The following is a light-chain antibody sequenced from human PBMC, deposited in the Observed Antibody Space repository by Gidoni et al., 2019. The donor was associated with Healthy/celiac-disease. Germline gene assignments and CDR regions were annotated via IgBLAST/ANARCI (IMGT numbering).Light chain of an antibody. CDR1: SSDCGGYNY. Sequence: QSALTQPRSVSGSPGQSVTISCTGTSSDCGGYNYVSWYQQHPGKAPKLMIYDVSKRPSGVPDRFSGSKPGNTASLTISGLQAEDEADYYCCSYAGSYTYVFGTGTKVTVL. CDR2: DVS. V-gene: IGLV2-11*01. J-gene: IGLJ1*01. CDR3: CSYAGSYTYV.